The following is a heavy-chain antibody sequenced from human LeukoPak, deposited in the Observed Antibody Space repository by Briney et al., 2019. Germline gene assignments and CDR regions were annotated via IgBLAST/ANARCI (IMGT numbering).Heavy chain of an antibody. CDR3: ARAGPNIVVVPAAINGDY. J-gene: IGHJ4*02. CDR2: INHSGST. Sequence: SETLSLTCAVYGGSFSGYYWSWIRQPPGKGLEWIGEINHSGSTNYNPSLKSRVTISVDTSKNQFSLKLSSVTAADTAVYYCARAGPNIVVVPAAINGDYWDQGTLVTVSS. CDR1: GGSFSGYY. D-gene: IGHD2-2*02. V-gene: IGHV4-34*01.